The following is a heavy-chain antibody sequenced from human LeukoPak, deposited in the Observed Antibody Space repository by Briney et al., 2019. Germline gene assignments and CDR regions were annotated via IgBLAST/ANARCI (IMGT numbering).Heavy chain of an antibody. CDR3: ARATTYDILTGYFDY. D-gene: IGHD3-9*01. V-gene: IGHV3-21*01. Sequence: GGSLRLSCAASGFTFSSYSMNWVRQAPGKGLEWVSSISSSSSYIYYAESVKGRFTMSRDNAKNSLYLQMNSLRAEDTAVYYCARATTYDILTGYFDYWGQGTLVTVSS. J-gene: IGHJ4*02. CDR2: ISSSSSYI. CDR1: GFTFSSYS.